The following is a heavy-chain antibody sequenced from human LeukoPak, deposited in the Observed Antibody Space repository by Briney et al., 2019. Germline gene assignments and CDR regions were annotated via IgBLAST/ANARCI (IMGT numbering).Heavy chain of an antibody. Sequence: GRSLRLSCAASGFTFDDYAMHWVRQAPGKGLEWVSGISWNSGSIGYADSAKGRFTISRDNAKNSLYLQMNSLRAEDTALYYCAKDVLSVGYYMDVWGKGTTVTVSS. CDR2: ISWNSGSI. V-gene: IGHV3-9*01. J-gene: IGHJ6*03. CDR1: GFTFDDYA. D-gene: IGHD2/OR15-2a*01. CDR3: AKDVLSVGYYMDV.